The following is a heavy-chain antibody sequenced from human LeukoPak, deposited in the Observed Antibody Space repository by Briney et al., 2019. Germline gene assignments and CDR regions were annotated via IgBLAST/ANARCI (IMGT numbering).Heavy chain of an antibody. D-gene: IGHD3-22*01. Sequence: SETLSLTCTVSGGSISSYYWSWIRQPPGKGLEWIGYIYYSGSTNCNPSLKSRVTISVDTSKNQFSLKLSSVTAADTAVYYCARDFQDPYYYDSSGYKADAFDIWGQGTMVTVSS. CDR1: GGSISSYY. J-gene: IGHJ3*02. V-gene: IGHV4-59*01. CDR2: IYYSGST. CDR3: ARDFQDPYYYDSSGYKADAFDI.